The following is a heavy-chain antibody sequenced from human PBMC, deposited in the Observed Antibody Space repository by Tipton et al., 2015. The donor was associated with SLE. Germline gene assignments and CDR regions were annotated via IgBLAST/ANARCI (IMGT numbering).Heavy chain of an antibody. J-gene: IGHJ2*01. V-gene: IGHV4-4*07. D-gene: IGHD3-9*01. CDR1: GGSISSYY. CDR2: IYTSGST. Sequence: LRLSCTVSGGSISSYYWSWIRQPAGKGLEWIGRIYTSGSTIYNPSLRSRVTMSLDTSKNQFSLKLTSVTAADTAVYYCARDGEYDILTGYLNWYFDLWGRGTPVTVSS. CDR3: ARDGEYDILTGYLNWYFDL.